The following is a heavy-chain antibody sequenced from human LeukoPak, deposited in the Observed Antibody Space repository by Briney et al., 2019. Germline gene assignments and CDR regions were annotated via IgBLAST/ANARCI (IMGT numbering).Heavy chain of an antibody. V-gene: IGHV1-8*03. CDR3: ARGTVLRFLEWSFDY. CDR2: MNPNSGNT. J-gene: IGHJ4*02. D-gene: IGHD3-3*01. Sequence: GASVKVSCKASGYTFTSYDINWVRQATGQGLEWMGWMNPNSGNTGYAQKFQGRDTITRNTSISTAYMELSSLRSEDTAVYYCARGTVLRFLEWSFDYWGQGTLVTVSS. CDR1: GYTFTSYD.